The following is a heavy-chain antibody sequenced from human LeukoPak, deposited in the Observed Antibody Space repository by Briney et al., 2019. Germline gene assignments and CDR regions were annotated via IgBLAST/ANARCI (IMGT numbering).Heavy chain of an antibody. Sequence: ASVKVSCKASGYTFTSYAMNWVRQAPGQGLEWMGWINTNTGNPTYAQGFTGRFVFSLDTSVSTAYLQISSLKAEDTAVYYCARVLSCSSTSCSPGSGWFNPWGQGTLVTVSS. V-gene: IGHV7-4-1*02. CDR1: GYTFTSYA. CDR2: INTNTGNP. CDR3: ARVLSCSSTSCSPGSGWFNP. D-gene: IGHD2-2*01. J-gene: IGHJ5*02.